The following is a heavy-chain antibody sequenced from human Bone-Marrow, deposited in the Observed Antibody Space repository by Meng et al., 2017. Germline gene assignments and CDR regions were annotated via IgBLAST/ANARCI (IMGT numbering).Heavy chain of an antibody. Sequence: EVQVVGSGGGLVQPGGSLRLSCAASGFTFSSHWMHWVRQAPGKGLEWVSRINPDGSSTAYADSVKGRFTISRDNSKNTLSLQMSSLRPDDTAVYYCVRGGQQLAHYWGQGALVTVSS. CDR3: VRGGQQLAHY. CDR1: GFTFSSHW. V-gene: IGHV3-74*01. D-gene: IGHD6-13*01. CDR2: INPDGSST. J-gene: IGHJ4*02.